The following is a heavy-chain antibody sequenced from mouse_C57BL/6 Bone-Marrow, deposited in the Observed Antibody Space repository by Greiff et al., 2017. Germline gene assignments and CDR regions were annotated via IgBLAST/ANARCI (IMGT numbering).Heavy chain of an antibody. J-gene: IGHJ4*01. D-gene: IGHD2-2*01. Sequence: VQLQQPGTELVKPGASVKLSCKASGYTFTSYWMHWVKQRPGQSLEWIGDINPSNGGTNYNEKFKSKATLTVDKSSSTAYMQLSSLTSEDSAVYYCARSGGLRDAMDCWGQGTSVTVSS. CDR3: ARSGGLRDAMDC. V-gene: IGHV1-53*01. CDR1: GYTFTSYW. CDR2: INPSNGGT.